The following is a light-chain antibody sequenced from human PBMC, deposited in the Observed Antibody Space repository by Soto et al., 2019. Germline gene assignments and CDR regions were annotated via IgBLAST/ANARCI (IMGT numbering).Light chain of an antibody. CDR2: DAS. CDR1: QSISSW. V-gene: IGKV1-5*01. Sequence: GDRVTITCRASQSISSWLAWYQQKPGKAPKLLIYDASSLESGVPSRFSGRGSGTEFTLTISSLQPDDFATYYCQQYNSYWTFGKGTKVDIK. J-gene: IGKJ1*01. CDR3: QQYNSYWT.